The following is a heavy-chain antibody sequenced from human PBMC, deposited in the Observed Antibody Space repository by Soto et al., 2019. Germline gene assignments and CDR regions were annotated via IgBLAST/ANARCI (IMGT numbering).Heavy chain of an antibody. D-gene: IGHD1-26*01. Sequence: SETLSLTCTVSGGSISSSSYYWSWIRQPAGKGLEWIGRVYTSGSTNYNPSLKSRVTMSIDTSENQFSLQLSSVTAADTAVYYCARDLRIVGATTFFDYWGQGTLVTVSS. CDR1: GGSISSSSYY. J-gene: IGHJ4*02. V-gene: IGHV4-61*02. CDR3: ARDLRIVGATTFFDY. CDR2: VYTSGST.